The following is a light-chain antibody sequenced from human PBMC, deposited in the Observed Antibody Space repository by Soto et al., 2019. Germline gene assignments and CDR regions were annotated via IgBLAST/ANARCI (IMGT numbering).Light chain of an antibody. CDR2: EVS. CDR1: SSDVGGYNY. Sequence: ALTQPASVSGSPGQSITISCTGTSSDVGGYNYVSWYQQHPGKAPKLMIYEVSNRPSGVSNRFSGSKSGNTASLTISGLQAEDEADYYCSSYTSSSTEVFGTGTKVAVL. J-gene: IGLJ1*01. V-gene: IGLV2-14*01. CDR3: SSYTSSSTEV.